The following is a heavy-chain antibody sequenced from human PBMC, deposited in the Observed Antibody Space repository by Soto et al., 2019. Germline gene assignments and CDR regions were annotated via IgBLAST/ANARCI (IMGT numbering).Heavy chain of an antibody. CDR2: LYSAGST. J-gene: IGHJ4*02. Sequence: GGSLRLSCGISGLPVSSSYMSWVRQAPGKGLQWVSVLYSAGSTYYANSVKGRFTISRDISTNMVYLQMRRLTDKDTDVYYCARARELEYSIVIFFDIWGQGALVTVSS. V-gene: IGHV3-53*01. D-gene: IGHD5-18*01. CDR3: ARARELEYSIVIFFDI. CDR1: GLPVSSSY.